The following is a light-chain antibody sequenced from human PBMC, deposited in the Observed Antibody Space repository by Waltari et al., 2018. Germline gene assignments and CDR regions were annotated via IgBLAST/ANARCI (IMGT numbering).Light chain of an antibody. CDR2: AAS. CDR1: QSIRTY. V-gene: IGKV1-39*01. Sequence: DIQMTQSPSSLSASVGGRVTIACRTSQSIRTYLNWYQQKPGKAPKLLIYAASTLQSGVPSRFSGSGAGTDFTLTISSLQPEDFATYYCEQSYNTLTFGGGTKVEIK. J-gene: IGKJ4*01. CDR3: EQSYNTLT.